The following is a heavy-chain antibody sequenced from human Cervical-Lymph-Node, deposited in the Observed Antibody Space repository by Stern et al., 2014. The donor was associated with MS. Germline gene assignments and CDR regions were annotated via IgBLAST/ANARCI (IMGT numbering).Heavy chain of an antibody. CDR3: ASAQMATIAPGAFDI. Sequence: VQLVESGAEVKKPGSSVKVSCKASGGTFSSYTISWVRQAPGQGLEWMGRIIPILGIANYAQKFQGRVTITADKSTSTAYMELSSLRSEDTAVYYCASAQMATIAPGAFDIWGQGTMVTVSS. D-gene: IGHD5-24*01. J-gene: IGHJ3*02. CDR1: GGTFSSYT. V-gene: IGHV1-69*09. CDR2: IIPILGIA.